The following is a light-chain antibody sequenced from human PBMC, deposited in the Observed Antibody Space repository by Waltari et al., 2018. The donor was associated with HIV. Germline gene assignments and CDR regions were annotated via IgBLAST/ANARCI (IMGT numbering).Light chain of an antibody. Sequence: DIQMTQSPSSLSTSVGDRVTLTCRASQCITNHLNWYQQKLGKAPRLLLSAASRLQSGFSSRFSGSGSGTDFTLTISDLQPEDFATYYCQHTYSSPITFGPGTKVQIK. V-gene: IGKV1-39*01. CDR1: QCITNH. CDR3: QHTYSSPIT. CDR2: AAS. J-gene: IGKJ3*01.